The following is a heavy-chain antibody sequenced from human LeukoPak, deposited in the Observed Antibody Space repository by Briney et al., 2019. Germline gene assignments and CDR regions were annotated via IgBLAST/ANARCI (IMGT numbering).Heavy chain of an antibody. V-gene: IGHV3-21*01. Sequence: GGSLRLSCAASGFTFSSYSMNWVRQAPGKGLEWVSSISSSSSSYIHYADSVKGRFTISRDNAKSSLYLQMNSLRAEDTAVYYCARSLLDTAMVTGLGYWGQGTLVTVSS. CDR2: ISSSSSSYI. CDR1: GFTFSSYS. CDR3: ARSLLDTAMVTGLGY. D-gene: IGHD5-18*01. J-gene: IGHJ4*02.